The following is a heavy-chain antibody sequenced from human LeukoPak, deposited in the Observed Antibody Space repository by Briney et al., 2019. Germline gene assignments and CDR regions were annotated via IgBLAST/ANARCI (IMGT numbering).Heavy chain of an antibody. CDR3: ARVETYYDFWSGYYTGVLDY. D-gene: IGHD3-3*01. J-gene: IGHJ4*02. V-gene: IGHV6-1*01. Sequence: SQTLSLTCAISGDSVSSNSAAWNWIRQSPSRGLEWLGRTYYRSKWYNDYAVSVKSRITINPDTSKNQFSLQLNSVTPEDTAVYYCARVETYYDFWSGYYTGVLDYWGQGTLVTVSS. CDR2: TYYRSKWYN. CDR1: GDSVSSNSAA.